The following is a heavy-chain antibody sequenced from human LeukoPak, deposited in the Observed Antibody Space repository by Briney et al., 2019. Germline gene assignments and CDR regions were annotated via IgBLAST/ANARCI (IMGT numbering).Heavy chain of an antibody. V-gene: IGHV3-23*01. CDR2: IFPSGGEI. CDR1: GFTFSSYG. CDR3: ATYRQVLLPFES. D-gene: IGHD2-8*02. Sequence: GGSLRLSCAASGFTFSSYGMHWVRQPPGKGLEWVSSIFPSGGEIHYADSVRGRFTISRDNSKGTLSLQMNSLRADDTAIYYCATYRQVLLPFESWGQGTLVTVSS. J-gene: IGHJ4*02.